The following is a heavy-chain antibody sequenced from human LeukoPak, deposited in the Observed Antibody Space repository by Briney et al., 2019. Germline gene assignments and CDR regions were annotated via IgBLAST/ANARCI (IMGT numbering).Heavy chain of an antibody. CDR2: ISSSSSYI. J-gene: IGHJ4*02. D-gene: IGHD3-22*01. V-gene: IGHV3-21*01. CDR1: GFTFSSYS. CDR3: AREDSSGYYQGDY. Sequence: PGGSLRLSCAASGFTFSSYSMNWVRQAPGKGLEWVSSISSSSSYIYYADSAKGRFTISRDNAKNSLYLQMNSLRAEDTAVYYCAREDSSGYYQGDYWGQGTLVTVSS.